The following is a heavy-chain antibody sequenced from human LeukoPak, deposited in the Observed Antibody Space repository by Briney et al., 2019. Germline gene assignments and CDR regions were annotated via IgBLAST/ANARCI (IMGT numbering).Heavy chain of an antibody. CDR3: ARVRSMESRDPPQIDY. CDR2: INPNSGGT. Sequence: ASVKVSCKAAGYTFTGYYIHWVRQAPGQGLEWMGWINPNSGGTNYAQKFQGRVTMTRDTSISTAYMELSRLRSDDTAVYYCARVRSMESRDPPQIDYWGQGTLVTVSS. CDR1: GYTFTGYY. V-gene: IGHV1-2*02. J-gene: IGHJ4*02. D-gene: IGHD3-3*01.